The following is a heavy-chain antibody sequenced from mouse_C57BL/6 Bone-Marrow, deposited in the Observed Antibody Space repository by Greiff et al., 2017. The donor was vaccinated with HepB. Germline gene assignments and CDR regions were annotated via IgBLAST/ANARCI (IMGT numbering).Heavy chain of an antibody. CDR3: ASRIITTVVDY. CDR1: GYTFTDYY. V-gene: IGHV1-26*01. J-gene: IGHJ2*01. D-gene: IGHD1-1*01. Sequence: EVQLQQSGPELVKPGASVKISCKASGYTFTDYYMNWVKQSHGKSLEWIGDINPNNGGTSYNQKFKGKATLTVDKSSSTAYMELRSLTSEDSAVYYCASRIITTVVDYWGQGTTLTVSS. CDR2: INPNNGGT.